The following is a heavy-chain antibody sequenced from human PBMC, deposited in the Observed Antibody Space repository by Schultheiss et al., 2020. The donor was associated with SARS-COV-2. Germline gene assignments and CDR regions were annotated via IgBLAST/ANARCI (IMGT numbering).Heavy chain of an antibody. CDR1: GFTFSGSA. D-gene: IGHD2-2*01. CDR2: IRSKANSYAT. Sequence: GGSLRLSCAASGFTFSGSAMHWVRQASGKGLEWVGRIRSKANSYATAYAASVKGRFTISRDDSKNTAYLQMNSLKTEDTAVYYCTTGYCSSTSCYEDGFDYWGQGTLVTVSS. CDR3: TTGYCSSTSCYEDGFDY. V-gene: IGHV3-73*01. J-gene: IGHJ4*02.